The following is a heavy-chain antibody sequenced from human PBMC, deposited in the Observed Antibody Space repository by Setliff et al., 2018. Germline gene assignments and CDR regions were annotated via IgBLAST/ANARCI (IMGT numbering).Heavy chain of an antibody. CDR1: GFTFRSHV. V-gene: IGHV3-21*06. J-gene: IGHJ3*01. Sequence: GGSLRLSCAASGFTFRSHVMNWVSQAPGKGLQYVSSISPGSTYTYYAESVEGRFTITRDDAKSSLFLQMDDLRPEDTAVYYCVRDEAAVQYYDSRAFD. D-gene: IGHD3-22*01. CDR3: VRDEAAVQYYDSRAFD. CDR2: ISPGSTYT.